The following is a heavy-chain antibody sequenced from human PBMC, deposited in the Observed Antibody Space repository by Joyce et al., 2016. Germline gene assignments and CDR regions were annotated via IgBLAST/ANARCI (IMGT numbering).Heavy chain of an antibody. CDR3: AAVSSVWFFYYYGLDV. V-gene: IGHV4-34*01. J-gene: IGHJ6*02. Sequence: QVQLQQWGAGLLKPSETLSLSCAVYGGSFSGHYWSWIRQPPGKGLEWIGEINHSGSANNNPALESRVTMSRDTSKSQFSLKLSSVAAADTAVDYCAAVSSVWFFYYYGLDVWGQGTAVTVSS. D-gene: IGHD6-19*01. CDR1: GGSFSGHY. CDR2: INHSGSA.